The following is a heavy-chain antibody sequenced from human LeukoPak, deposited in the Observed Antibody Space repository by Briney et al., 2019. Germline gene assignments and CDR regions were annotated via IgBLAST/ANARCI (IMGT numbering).Heavy chain of an antibody. J-gene: IGHJ4*02. CDR3: ASHKGF. Sequence: NPSETLSLTYTVSGGSISNNYWSWFRQPPGKGLEWIGYIYYSGSTNYNPSLKSRVTISVDTSKSQFSLKLSSVTAADTAVYYCASHKGFWGQGTLVTVSS. CDR2: IYYSGST. CDR1: GGSISNNY. V-gene: IGHV4-59*01.